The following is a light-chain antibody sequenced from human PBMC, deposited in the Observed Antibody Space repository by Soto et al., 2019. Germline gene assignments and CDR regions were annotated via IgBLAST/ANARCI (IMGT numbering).Light chain of an antibody. CDR2: DDA. CDR1: NIGSQS. CDR3: QVCESTIVFG. V-gene: IGLV3-21*02. J-gene: IGLJ1*01. Sequence: SYELTQPHSVSVATAQTGPRITCGGNNIGSQSVHWYQQKPGQAPVLVVYDDADRPSGVPERFSGSKSGNMATLTISRVEAGYEDDYYCQVCESTIVFGFGIGTKVAVL.